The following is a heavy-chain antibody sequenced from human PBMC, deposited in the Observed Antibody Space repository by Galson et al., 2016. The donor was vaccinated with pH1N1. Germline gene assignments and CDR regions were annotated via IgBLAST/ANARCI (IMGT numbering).Heavy chain of an antibody. D-gene: IGHD4-17*01. CDR2: IYLGGSHI. CDR3: ARQNDYGDYRGDALDI. V-gene: IGHV5-51*01. Sequence: QSGAEVKKPGESLKISCQGSGYRFSSSWIGWVRQMPGKGLEWMGLIYLGGSHISYSPSFQGQVTISADNSINIVYLQWSSLKASDTAIYYCARQNDYGDYRGDALDIWGQGTLVTVSS. J-gene: IGHJ3*02. CDR1: GYRFSSSW.